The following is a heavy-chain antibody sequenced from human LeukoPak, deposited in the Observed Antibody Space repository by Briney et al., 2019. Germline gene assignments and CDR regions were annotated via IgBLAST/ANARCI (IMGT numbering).Heavy chain of an antibody. CDR1: GFTFSSYW. D-gene: IGHD2-15*01. CDR3: ARFAVDDAFDI. J-gene: IGHJ3*02. Sequence: AGGSLRLSCAASGFTFSSYWMSWVRQAPGKGLEWVANIKQDGSEKYYVDSVKGRFAISRDNAKNSLYLQMNSLRAEDTAVYYCARFAVDDAFDIWGQGTMVTVSS. CDR2: IKQDGSEK. V-gene: IGHV3-7*01.